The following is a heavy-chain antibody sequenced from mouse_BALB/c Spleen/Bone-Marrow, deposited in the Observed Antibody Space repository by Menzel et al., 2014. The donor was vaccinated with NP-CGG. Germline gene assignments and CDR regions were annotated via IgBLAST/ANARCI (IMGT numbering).Heavy chain of an antibody. V-gene: IGHV5-12-1*01. J-gene: IGHJ4*01. D-gene: IGHD5-5*01. CDR1: GFAFSSYD. CDR3: ARTTPYAMDY. CDR2: ISSGGGST. Sequence: EVNVVESGGGLVKPGGSLKLSCAASGFAFSSYDMSWVRQTPEKRLEWVAYISSGGGSTYYPDTLKGRFTISRDNAKNTLYLQMSSLKSEDTAMYYCARTTPYAMDYWGQGTSVTVSS.